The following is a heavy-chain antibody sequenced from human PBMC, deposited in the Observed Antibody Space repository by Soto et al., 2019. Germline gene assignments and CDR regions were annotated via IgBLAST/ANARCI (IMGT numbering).Heavy chain of an antibody. Sequence: VGSLRLSCAASGFTFSTYWMHWVRQAPGKGLVWVSRIKSDGSSTSYADSVKGRFTISRDNAKNTLYLQMNSLRVEDTAVYYCARSDWFDPWGQGTLVTVSS. CDR1: GFTFSTYW. CDR3: ARSDWFDP. V-gene: IGHV3-74*01. CDR2: IKSDGSST. J-gene: IGHJ5*02.